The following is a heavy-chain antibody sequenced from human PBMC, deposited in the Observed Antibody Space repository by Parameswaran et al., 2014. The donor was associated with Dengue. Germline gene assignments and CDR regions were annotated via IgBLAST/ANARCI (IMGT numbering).Heavy chain of an antibody. D-gene: IGHD6-13*01. V-gene: IGHV3-11*06. J-gene: IGHJ4*02. CDR3: ARGAVVAAELNDY. Sequence: RWIRQPPGKGLEWVSYISSRGTSSNYADSVKGRFTISRDNAKNSVYLQMNSLRVEDTAVYYCARGAVVAAELNDYWGQGTLVTVSS. CDR2: ISSRGTSS.